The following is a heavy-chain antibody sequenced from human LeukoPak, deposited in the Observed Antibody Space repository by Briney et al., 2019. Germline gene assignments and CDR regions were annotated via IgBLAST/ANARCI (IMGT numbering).Heavy chain of an antibody. CDR3: ARHWMAVAPYWYFDL. J-gene: IGHJ2*01. Sequence: SETLSLTCTVSRGSIDGYYWSWIRQPPGKGLEWIGYIYYSGSTNYNPSLKSRVTTSVDTSKNQFSLKLNSVIAADTAMYYCARHWMAVAPYWYFDLWGRGTLVTVSS. V-gene: IGHV4-59*08. CDR2: IYYSGST. D-gene: IGHD6-19*01. CDR1: RGSIDGYY.